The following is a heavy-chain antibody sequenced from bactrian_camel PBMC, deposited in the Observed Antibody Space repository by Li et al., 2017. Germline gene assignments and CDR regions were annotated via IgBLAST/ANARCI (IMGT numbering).Heavy chain of an antibody. V-gene: IGHV3S40*01. CDR1: GFTFSSYG. CDR2: ITDYGGTM. J-gene: IGHJ6*01. Sequence: EVQLVESGGDLVQPGGSLRLSCTASGFTFSSYGMSWVRQAPGKEREGVSCITDYGGTMNYPDSVQGRFTISRDNAKNTLYLHMDSLKPEDTAMYYCVAVGRCPVSGGDYSDAVGYWGQGTQVTVS. D-gene: IGHD2*01. CDR3: VAVGRCPVSGGDYSDAVGY.